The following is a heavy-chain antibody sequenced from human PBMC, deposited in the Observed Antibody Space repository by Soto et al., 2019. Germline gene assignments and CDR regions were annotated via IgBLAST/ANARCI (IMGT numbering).Heavy chain of an antibody. J-gene: IGHJ6*03. D-gene: IGHD4-4*01. CDR1: GYTFTSYD. Sequence: QVQLVQSGAEVKKPGASVKVSCKASGYTFTSYDINWVRQATGQGLEWMGWMNPNSGNTGYAQKFQGRVTMTRNTSISTAYMELSSLRSEDTAVYYCARVGRATVTTFYYYYYNMDVWGKGTTVTVSS. CDR2: MNPNSGNT. V-gene: IGHV1-8*01. CDR3: ARVGRATVTTFYYYYYNMDV.